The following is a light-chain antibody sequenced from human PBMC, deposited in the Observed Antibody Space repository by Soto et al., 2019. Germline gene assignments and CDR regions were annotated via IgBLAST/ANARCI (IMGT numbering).Light chain of an antibody. CDR3: QQYYRPST. V-gene: IGKV4-1*01. J-gene: IGKJ1*01. Sequence: DIVMTQSPDSLAVSLGERVTINCKSSQSVLYSSNNKNYLAWYQQKPGQPPKLLIYWASTRESGVPDRFSGSGSGTDFPLTISSLQAEDVAVYYCQQYYRPSTFGQGTKLEIK. CDR2: WAS. CDR1: QSVLYSSNNKNY.